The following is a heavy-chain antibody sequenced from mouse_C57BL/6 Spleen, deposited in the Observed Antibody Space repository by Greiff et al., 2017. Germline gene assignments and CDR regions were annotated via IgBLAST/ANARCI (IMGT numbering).Heavy chain of an antibody. V-gene: IGHV1-74*01. CDR1: GYTFTSYW. J-gene: IGHJ3*01. CDR3: AICYEYDVGFAY. CDR2: IHPSDSDT. Sequence: QVQLQQPGAELVKPGASVKVSCKASGYTFTSYWMHWVKQRPGQGLEWIGRIHPSDSDTNYNQKFKGKATLTVDKSSSTAYMQLSSLTSGDSAVYYCAICYEYDVGFAYWGQGTLVTVSA. D-gene: IGHD2-4*01.